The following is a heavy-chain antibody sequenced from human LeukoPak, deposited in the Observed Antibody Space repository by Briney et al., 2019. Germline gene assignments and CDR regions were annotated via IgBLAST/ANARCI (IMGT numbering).Heavy chain of an antibody. CDR1: GYNFTTYW. J-gene: IGHJ4*02. D-gene: IGHD3-22*01. CDR3: ARHGGYYYDSSVGY. CDR2: IRPGDSNT. V-gene: IGHV5-51*01. Sequence: GESLKISCQGSGYNFTTYWIAWVRQMPGKGLEWMGMIRPGDSNTKYSPSFEGQVTISADKSITTAYLQWSSLKPSDTTIYYCARHGGYYYDSSVGYWGQGTLVTVSS.